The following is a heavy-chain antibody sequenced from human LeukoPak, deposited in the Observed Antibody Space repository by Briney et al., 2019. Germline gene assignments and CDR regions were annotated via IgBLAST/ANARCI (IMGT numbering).Heavy chain of an antibody. J-gene: IGHJ4*02. CDR2: ISSKPYGETT. D-gene: IGHD3-22*01. V-gene: IGHV3-49*04. CDR1: GFTFGDYG. Sequence: GSLRLSCTGSGFTFGDYGMSRVRQAPGKGLEWVGFISSKPYGETTEYAAAVEGRFTISRDDSEIIAYLQMNSLKTEDTSVYYCTRGDYYDSGGYYFLFDYWVRGTLVAVSS. CDR3: TRGDYYDSGGYYFLFDY.